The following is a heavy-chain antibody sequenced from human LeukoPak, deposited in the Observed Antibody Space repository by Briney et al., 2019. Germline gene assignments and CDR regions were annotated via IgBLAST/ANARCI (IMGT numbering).Heavy chain of an antibody. CDR2: IRSKAYGGTT. D-gene: IGHD3-9*01. CDR3: AGSDTTGYSPREWDYWYFDL. Sequence: GGSLRLSCTASGFTFGDYVMSWVRQAPGKGLEWVGFIRSKAYGGTTKNAASVKGRLTISRDDSRSIAYPQMNSLRAEDTTVYYCAGSDTTGYSPREWDYWYFDLWGQGTLVTVSS. J-gene: IGHJ2*01. CDR1: GFTFGDYV. V-gene: IGHV3-49*04.